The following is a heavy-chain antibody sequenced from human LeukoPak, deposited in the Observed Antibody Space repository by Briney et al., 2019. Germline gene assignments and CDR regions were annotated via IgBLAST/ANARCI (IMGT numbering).Heavy chain of an antibody. V-gene: IGHV3-23*01. CDR2: ISGSGGST. J-gene: IGHJ6*03. CDR3: TRGEGHYCYYMDV. Sequence: GGSLRLSCAASGFTFSSYAMSWVRQAPGKGLEWVSGISGSGGSTYYADSVKGRFTISRDNSKNTLYLQMNSLRAEDTAVYYCTRGEGHYCYYMDVWGKGTTVTVSS. CDR1: GFTFSSYA.